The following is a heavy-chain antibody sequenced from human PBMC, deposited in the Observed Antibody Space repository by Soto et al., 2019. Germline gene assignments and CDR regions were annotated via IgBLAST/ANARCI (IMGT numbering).Heavy chain of an antibody. V-gene: IGHV3-23*01. CDR2: ISGAGGNT. CDR3: AKDRGAGGRFSGIAVAGIPS. J-gene: IGHJ5*02. Sequence: EVQLLESGGGLVQPGGSLRLSCAASGFTFSSYAMSWVRQTPGKGLEWVSGISGAGGNTYYADSVTGWFTISRDNSRNTLYLQMDSLRAADTAIYYCAKDRGAGGRFSGIAVAGIPSWGQGTLVTVSS. D-gene: IGHD6-19*01. CDR1: GFTFSSYA.